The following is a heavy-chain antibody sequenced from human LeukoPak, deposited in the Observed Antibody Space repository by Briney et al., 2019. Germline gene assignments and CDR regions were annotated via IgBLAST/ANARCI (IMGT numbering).Heavy chain of an antibody. Sequence: ASVKVSCKASGYTFTSYGISWVRQAPGQGLEWMGWISAYNGNTGYAQKFPGRVTMTRNTSISTAYMELSSLRSEDTAVYYCARVDPSYGSGSYYGVQYFQHWGQGTLVTVSS. CDR3: ARVDPSYGSGSYYGVQYFQH. CDR1: GYTFTSYG. V-gene: IGHV1-8*02. CDR2: ISAYNGNT. J-gene: IGHJ1*01. D-gene: IGHD3-10*01.